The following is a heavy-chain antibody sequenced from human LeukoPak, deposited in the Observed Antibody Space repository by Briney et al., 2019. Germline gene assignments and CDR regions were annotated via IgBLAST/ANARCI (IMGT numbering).Heavy chain of an antibody. CDR1: GYTFTTYW. CDR2: IYPGDSNT. Sequence: GESLKISCKTSGYTFTTYWIGWVRQMPGKGLECMGIIYPGDSNTRYSPSFQGQVTTSADKSTSTAYLQWTSLKASDPAMYSCARLTPVNAVDYCGQGTLVTVSS. CDR3: ARLTPVNAVDY. D-gene: IGHD2-21*01. V-gene: IGHV5-51*01. J-gene: IGHJ4*01.